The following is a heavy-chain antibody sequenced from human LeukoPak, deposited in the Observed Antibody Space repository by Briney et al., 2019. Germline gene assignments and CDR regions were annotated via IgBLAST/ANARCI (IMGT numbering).Heavy chain of an antibody. CDR3: AKDIVYGSGSCLDV. CDR2: ISGSGVST. D-gene: IGHD3-10*01. V-gene: IGHV3-23*01. J-gene: IGHJ6*02. CDR1: GFTFSSYA. Sequence: GGSLRLSCAASGFTFSSYAMSWVRQAPGKGLEWVSAISGSGVSTYYADSVRGRFTISRDNSKNTLYLQMNSLRAEDTAVYYCAKDIVYGSGSCLDVWGQGTTVTVSS.